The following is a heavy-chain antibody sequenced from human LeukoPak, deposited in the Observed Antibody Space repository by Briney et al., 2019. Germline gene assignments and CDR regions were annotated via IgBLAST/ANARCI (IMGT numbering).Heavy chain of an antibody. CDR1: GGSISSYY. J-gene: IGHJ4*02. Sequence: SETLSLTCTVSGGSISSYYWSWIRQPPGKGLEWIGYIYYSGSTNYNPSLKSRVTISVDTSKNQFSLELSSVTAADTAVYYCARAVRGWNFDYWGQGTLVTVSS. V-gene: IGHV4-59*01. CDR3: ARAVRGWNFDY. D-gene: IGHD4-11*01. CDR2: IYYSGST.